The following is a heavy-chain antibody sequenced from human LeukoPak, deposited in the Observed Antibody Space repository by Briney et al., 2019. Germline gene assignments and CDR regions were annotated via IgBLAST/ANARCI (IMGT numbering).Heavy chain of an antibody. J-gene: IGHJ4*02. Sequence: GGSLRLSCAASGFTFSSYWMSWVRQAPGKGLEWVANIKQDGSEKYYVDSVKGRFTISRDNAKNPLYLQMNSLRVEDTAVYYCARAPTVLVGYCSSSSCQADYWGQGTLVTVSS. CDR1: GFTFSSYW. V-gene: IGHV3-7*01. D-gene: IGHD2-2*01. CDR3: ARAPTVLVGYCSSSSCQADY. CDR2: IKQDGSEK.